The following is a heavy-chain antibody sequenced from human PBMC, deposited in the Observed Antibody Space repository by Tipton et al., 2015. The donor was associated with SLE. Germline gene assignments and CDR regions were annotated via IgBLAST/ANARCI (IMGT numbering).Heavy chain of an antibody. CDR2: ISGDNRRT. J-gene: IGHJ4*02. CDR3: ARLHMGGASDY. Sequence: QSGPEVKEPGSSVKVSCTASDYTFTAYGISWVRQAPGQGLEWMGWISGDNRRTSYAQNLQDRVTLTTDTSTSTAYMELMSLRSDDTAVYYCARLHMGGASDYWGQGTLVSVSS. CDR1: DYTFTAYG. V-gene: IGHV1-18*04. D-gene: IGHD1-26*01.